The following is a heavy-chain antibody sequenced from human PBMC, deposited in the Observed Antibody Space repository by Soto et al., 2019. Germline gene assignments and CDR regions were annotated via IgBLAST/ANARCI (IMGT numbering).Heavy chain of an antibody. Sequence: PSETLSLTCAVSGGSISSSNWWNWIRQPPGKGLEWIGYIYYSGSTYYNPSLKSRVTISVDTSKNQFSLKLSSVTAADTAVYYCARDSYDSSGSSGYSFDYWGQGTLVTVSS. CDR3: ARDSYDSSGSSGYSFDY. CDR1: GGSISSSNW. V-gene: IGHV4-30-4*01. D-gene: IGHD3-22*01. J-gene: IGHJ4*02. CDR2: IYYSGST.